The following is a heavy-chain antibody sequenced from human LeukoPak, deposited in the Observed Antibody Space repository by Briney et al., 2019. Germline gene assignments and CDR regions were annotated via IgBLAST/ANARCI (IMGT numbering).Heavy chain of an antibody. CDR3: ASAFRYFDWLSYFDY. J-gene: IGHJ4*02. D-gene: IGHD3-9*01. CDR2: ISYGGSDE. CDR1: GFTFSSYA. Sequence: PGGSLRLSCAASGFTFSSYAMHWVRQAPGKGLEWVAVISYGGSDEYYADSVKGRFTISRDNSKNTLYLQMNSLRPEDTASYYCASAFRYFDWLSYFDYWSQGTLVTVSS. V-gene: IGHV3-30-3*01.